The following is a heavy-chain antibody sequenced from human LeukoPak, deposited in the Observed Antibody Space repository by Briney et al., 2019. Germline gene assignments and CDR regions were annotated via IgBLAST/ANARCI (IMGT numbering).Heavy chain of an antibody. D-gene: IGHD6-25*01. CDR3: ARASVSGLVYYYYGMDV. J-gene: IGHJ6*02. V-gene: IGHV3-21*01. Sequence: GGSLRLSCAASGFTFSSYAMNWVRQAPGKGLEWVSISGSGGDTYYADSVKGRFTISRDNAKNSLYLQMNSLRAEDTAVYYCARASVSGLVYYYYGMDVWGQGTTVTVSS. CDR2: SGSGGDT. CDR1: GFTFSSYA.